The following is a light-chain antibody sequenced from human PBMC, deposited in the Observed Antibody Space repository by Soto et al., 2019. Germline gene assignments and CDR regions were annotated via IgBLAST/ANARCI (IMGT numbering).Light chain of an antibody. V-gene: IGLV2-14*02. CDR3: AAWDDSLNGVV. CDR2: EVN. Sequence: QSVLTQPASVSGSPGQSITISCTGTNGDVGSYDLVSWYQQYPGKAPKLIIYEVNKRPSGVPDRFSGSKSGTSASLAISGLQSEDEADYYCAAWDDSLNGVVFGGGTKLTVL. CDR1: NGDVGSYDL. J-gene: IGLJ2*01.